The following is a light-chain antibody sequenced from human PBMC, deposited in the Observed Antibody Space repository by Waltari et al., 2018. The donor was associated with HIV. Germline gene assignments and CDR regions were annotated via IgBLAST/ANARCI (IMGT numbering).Light chain of an antibody. CDR2: VSN. Sequence: QSVLTQPPSASGTPGQRVTIPCSGSSSNIGSNTVSWYQQLPGTAPKLLIYVSNQRPSGVPDRFSGSKSGTSASLAISGLQSEDDADYFCAAWDDSLSAVVFGGGTKLTVL. CDR3: AAWDDSLSAVV. CDR1: SSNIGSNT. V-gene: IGLV1-44*01. J-gene: IGLJ2*01.